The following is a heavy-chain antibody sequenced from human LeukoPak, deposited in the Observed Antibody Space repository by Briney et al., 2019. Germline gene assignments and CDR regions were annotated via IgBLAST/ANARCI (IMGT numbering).Heavy chain of an antibody. V-gene: IGHV4-4*07. CDR2: IYTTGTT. CDR1: AGSINSYY. J-gene: IGHJ4*02. Sequence: SETLSLTCTVSAGSINSYYWGWVRHPAGKGLEWFGRIYTTGTTNYSPSLKSRLTMSVDTSKNQFSLSLRSVTAADTAVYYCRRQGYTACYYFVDYWSQGTLVTVSS. D-gene: IGHD2-15*01. CDR3: RRQGYTACYYFVDY.